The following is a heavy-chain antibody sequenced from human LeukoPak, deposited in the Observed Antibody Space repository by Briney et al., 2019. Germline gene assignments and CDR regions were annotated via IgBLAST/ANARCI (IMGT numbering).Heavy chain of an antibody. Sequence: GGSLRLSCAASGFTFSSYAMSWVRQAPGKGLEWVSGISSSGGSTNYAHSVKGRFTISRDNSKNTLYLQMNSLRAEDTAVYHCAKDMNTYYYGVWGQGTLVTVSS. CDR1: GFTFSSYA. CDR3: AKDMNTYYYGV. CDR2: ISSSGGST. J-gene: IGHJ4*02. V-gene: IGHV3-23*01. D-gene: IGHD3-10*01.